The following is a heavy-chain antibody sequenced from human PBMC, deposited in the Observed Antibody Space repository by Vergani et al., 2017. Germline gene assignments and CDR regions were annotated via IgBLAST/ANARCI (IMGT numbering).Heavy chain of an antibody. CDR2: IKQDGSEK. CDR1: GFTFRNYA. CDR3: ARARGYSYGPFDY. V-gene: IGHV3-7*01. J-gene: IGHJ4*02. Sequence: EVQLLESGGGLAQPGGSLRLSCAASGFTFRNYAMTWVRQAPGKGLEWVANIKQDGSEKYYVDSVKGRFTISRDNAKNSLYLQMNSLRAEDTAVYYCARARGYSYGPFDYWGQGTLVTVSS. D-gene: IGHD5-18*01.